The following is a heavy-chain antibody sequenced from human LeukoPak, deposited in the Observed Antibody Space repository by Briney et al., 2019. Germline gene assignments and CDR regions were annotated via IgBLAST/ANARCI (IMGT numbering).Heavy chain of an antibody. CDR3: ARENSGLGY. V-gene: IGHV1-2*02. CDR2: INPNSGGT. Sequence: ASVKVSRKASGYTFTDYFMHWVRQAPGQGLEWMGWINPNSGGTNYAQNFQGRVTMTRDTSISIAYMERSRLSSDDTAMYYCARENSGLGYWGQGTLVTVSS. CDR1: GYTFTDYF. D-gene: IGHD6-19*01. J-gene: IGHJ4*02.